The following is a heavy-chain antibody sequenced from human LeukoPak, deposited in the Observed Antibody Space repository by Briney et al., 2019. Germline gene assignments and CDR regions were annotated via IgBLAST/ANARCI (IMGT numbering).Heavy chain of an antibody. Sequence: GGSLRLSCAASGFTFSSYGMHWVRQAPGKGLEWVAVISYDGSNKYYAHSVKGRFTISRDNSKNTLYLQMNSLRAEDTAVYYCAKGGWPGYYYYMDVWGKGTTVTISS. CDR1: GFTFSSYG. CDR2: ISYDGSNK. D-gene: IGHD2-15*01. J-gene: IGHJ6*03. V-gene: IGHV3-30*18. CDR3: AKGGWPGYYYYMDV.